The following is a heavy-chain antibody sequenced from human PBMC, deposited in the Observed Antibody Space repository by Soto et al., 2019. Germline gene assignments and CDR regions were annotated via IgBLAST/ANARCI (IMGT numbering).Heavy chain of an antibody. CDR2: IYYSGST. J-gene: IGHJ4*02. CDR1: GGSISSYY. CDR3: ARAVFKRYSSSWYYFDY. V-gene: IGHV4-59*01. D-gene: IGHD6-13*01. Sequence: SETLSLTCTVSGGSISSYYWSWIRQPPGKGLEWIGYIYYSGSTNYNPSLKSRVTISVDTSKNQFSLKLSSVTAADTAVYYCARAVFKRYSSSWYYFDYWGQGTLVTVSS.